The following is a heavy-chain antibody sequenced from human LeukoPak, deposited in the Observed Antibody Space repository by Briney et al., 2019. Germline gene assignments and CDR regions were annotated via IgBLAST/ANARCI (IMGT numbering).Heavy chain of an antibody. D-gene: IGHD5-18*01. CDR2: ISAHNGNT. CDR3: ARDAADTVRGGDY. Sequence: GASVKVSCTASGYTCMDYGISWVRQAPGQGLEWMGWISAHNGNTNYAHKPQGRVTMTTDTSTSTAYMELRSLRSDDTAVYYCARDAADTVRGGDYWGQGTLVTVSS. J-gene: IGHJ4*02. V-gene: IGHV1-18*01. CDR1: GYTCMDYG.